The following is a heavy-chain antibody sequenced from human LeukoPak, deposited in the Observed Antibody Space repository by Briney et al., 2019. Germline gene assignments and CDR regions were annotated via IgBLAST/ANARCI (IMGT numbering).Heavy chain of an antibody. CDR2: IIPIFGTA. V-gene: IGHV1-69*13. J-gene: IGHJ6*03. D-gene: IGHD5-24*01. Sequence: ASVKVSCKASGGTFSSYAISWVRQAPGQGLEWMGGIIPIFGTANYAQKFQRRVTITADESTSTAYMELSSLRSEDTAVYYCARDADGYNTQSYYYMDVWGKGTTVTVSS. CDR3: ARDADGYNTQSYYYMDV. CDR1: GGTFSSYA.